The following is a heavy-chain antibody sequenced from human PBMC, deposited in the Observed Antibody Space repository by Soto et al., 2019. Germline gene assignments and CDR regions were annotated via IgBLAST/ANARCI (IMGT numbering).Heavy chain of an antibody. CDR2: INHTGST. Sequence: WTWIRQPPGKGLEWIGEINHTGSTNYNPSLNNRVTISVDTSKNQFSLNLSSVTAADTAVYYCARAHRRYDISVWGQGTTVIVSS. J-gene: IGHJ6*02. D-gene: IGHD3-9*01. V-gene: IGHV4-34*01. CDR3: ARAHRRYDISV.